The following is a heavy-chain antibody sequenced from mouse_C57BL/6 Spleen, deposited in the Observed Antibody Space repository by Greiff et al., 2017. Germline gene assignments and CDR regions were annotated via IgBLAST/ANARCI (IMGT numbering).Heavy chain of an antibody. CDR3: ARSNYCGSSPFAY. Sequence: VQLQQSGAELVKPGASVKISCKASGYAFSSYWMNWVQQRPGKGLEWIGQIYPGDGDTNYNGKFKGKATLTADKSSSTAYMQLSSLTSEDSAVYFCARSNYCGSSPFAYWGQGTLVTVSA. J-gene: IGHJ3*01. CDR2: IYPGDGDT. V-gene: IGHV1-80*01. CDR1: GYAFSSYW. D-gene: IGHD1-1*01.